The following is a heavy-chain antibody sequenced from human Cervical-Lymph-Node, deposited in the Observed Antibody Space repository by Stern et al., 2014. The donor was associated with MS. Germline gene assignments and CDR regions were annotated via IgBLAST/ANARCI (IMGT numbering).Heavy chain of an antibody. J-gene: IGHJ6*02. CDR1: GFTFSSYA. Sequence: VQLVESGGGLVQPGGSLRLSCAASGFTFSSYAMSWVRQAPGPGLEWVSAISGSGGSTYYADSVKGRFTISRDNSKNTLYLQMNSLRAEDTAVYYCAKGAISFKVPNLDYYYGMDVWGQGTTVTVSS. CDR2: ISGSGGST. D-gene: IGHD3-16*02. CDR3: AKGAISFKVPNLDYYYGMDV. V-gene: IGHV3-23*04.